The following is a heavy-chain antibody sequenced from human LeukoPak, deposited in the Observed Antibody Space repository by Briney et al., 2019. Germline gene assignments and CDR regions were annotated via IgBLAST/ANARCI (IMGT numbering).Heavy chain of an antibody. CDR1: GFTFSSYS. CDR2: ISSSSSYI. J-gene: IGHJ5*02. V-gene: IGHV3-21*01. Sequence: GGSLRLSCAASGFTFSSYSMNWVRQAPGKGLEWVSSISSSSSYIYYADSVKGRFTISRDNAKNSLYLQMNSLRAEDTAVYYCARGIGSENSFDPWGQGTLVTVSS. D-gene: IGHD6-25*01. CDR3: ARGIGSENSFDP.